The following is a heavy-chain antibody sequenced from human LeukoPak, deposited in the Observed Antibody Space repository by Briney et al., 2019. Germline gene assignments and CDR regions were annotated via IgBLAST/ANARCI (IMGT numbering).Heavy chain of an antibody. CDR2: ISSSSSTI. Sequence: GGSLRLSCAASGFTFSSYSMNWVRQAPGKGLEWVSYISSSSSTIYYADSVKGRFTISRDNAKNSLYLQMNSLRAEDTAVYYCAKDYDSSGSIPGKWGQGTLVTVSS. D-gene: IGHD3-22*01. J-gene: IGHJ4*02. CDR1: GFTFSSYS. CDR3: AKDYDSSGSIPGK. V-gene: IGHV3-48*01.